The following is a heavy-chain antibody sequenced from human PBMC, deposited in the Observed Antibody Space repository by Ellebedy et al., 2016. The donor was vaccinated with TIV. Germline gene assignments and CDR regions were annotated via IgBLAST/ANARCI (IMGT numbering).Heavy chain of an antibody. CDR3: ARDPSPTSPPELDY. V-gene: IGHV1-2*02. CDR2: INLNSGGT. Sequence: ASVKVSCXASGYTFTSYYMHWVRQAPGQGLEWMGWINLNSGGTNYAQKFQGRVTMTRDTSISTAYMELSRLRSDDTAVYYCARDPSPTSPPELDYWGQGTLVTVSS. CDR1: GYTFTSYY. J-gene: IGHJ4*02.